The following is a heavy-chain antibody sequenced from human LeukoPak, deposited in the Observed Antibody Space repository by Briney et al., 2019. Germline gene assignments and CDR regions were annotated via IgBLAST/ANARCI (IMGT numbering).Heavy chain of an antibody. J-gene: IGHJ4*02. CDR3: ASQNPHGSFDY. CDR1: GLTFSRYS. CDR2: IDSTGRVI. Sequence: GGSLRLSCAASGLTFSRYSMNWVRQAPGQGLEWVSFIDSTGRVIRYADSVRGRLTNSRDNAQNSLYLQVTSLTDDDTAVYFCASQNPHGSFDYWGQGTLVTVSS. V-gene: IGHV3-48*02.